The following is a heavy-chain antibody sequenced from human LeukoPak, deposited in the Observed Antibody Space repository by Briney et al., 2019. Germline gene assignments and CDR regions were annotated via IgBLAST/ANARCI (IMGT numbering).Heavy chain of an antibody. Sequence: GGSLRLSCAASGFTFSSYSMNWVRQAPGKGLEWVSSISSSSRHIYYADSVKGRFTIFRDDAKNSLFLQMDSLRVEDTAMYYCVRDFSTVTTAYLHHWGQGALLTVSS. D-gene: IGHD4-17*01. CDR3: VRDFSTVTTAYLHH. CDR1: GFTFSSYS. J-gene: IGHJ1*01. CDR2: ISSSSRHI. V-gene: IGHV3-21*04.